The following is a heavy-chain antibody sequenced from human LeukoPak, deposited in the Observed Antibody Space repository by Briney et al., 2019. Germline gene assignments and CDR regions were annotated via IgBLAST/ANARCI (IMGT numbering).Heavy chain of an antibody. Sequence: SETLSLTCSVSGGSMWNYYWSWIRQSPGKGLEGIGYIYYSGNTNYNPSLKSRVTISVDTSNNKFSLKLNSMTVADTALYYCARVSAAMATPTSAFEYWGQGILVTIPS. CDR1: GGSMWNYY. V-gene: IGHV4-59*01. J-gene: IGHJ4*02. CDR2: IYYSGNT. D-gene: IGHD5-24*01. CDR3: ARVSAAMATPTSAFEY.